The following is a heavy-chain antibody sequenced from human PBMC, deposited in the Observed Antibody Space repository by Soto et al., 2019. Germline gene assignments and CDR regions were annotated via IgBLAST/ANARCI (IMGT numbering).Heavy chain of an antibody. Sequence: PGGSLRLSCAASEFTFSSYGMHWVRQAPGKGLEWVAVISYDGSNKYYADSVKGRFTISRDNSKNTLYLQMNSLRAEDTAVYYCAKGGLYSSGWFTVDYWGQGTLVTVSS. D-gene: IGHD6-19*01. CDR3: AKGGLYSSGWFTVDY. CDR2: ISYDGSNK. CDR1: EFTFSSYG. J-gene: IGHJ4*02. V-gene: IGHV3-30*18.